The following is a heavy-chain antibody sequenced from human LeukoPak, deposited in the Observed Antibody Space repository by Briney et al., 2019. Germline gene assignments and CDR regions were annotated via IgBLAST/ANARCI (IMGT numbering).Heavy chain of an antibody. CDR1: GYTSTSYY. D-gene: IGHD4-17*01. Sequence: ASVKVSCKASGYTSTSYYMHWVRQAPGQGLEWMGIINPSGGSTSYAQKFQGRVTMTRDTSTSTVYMELSSLRSEDTAVYYCCTVTGVHDAFDIWGQGTMVTVSS. J-gene: IGHJ3*02. CDR3: CTVTGVHDAFDI. CDR2: INPSGGST. V-gene: IGHV1-46*01.